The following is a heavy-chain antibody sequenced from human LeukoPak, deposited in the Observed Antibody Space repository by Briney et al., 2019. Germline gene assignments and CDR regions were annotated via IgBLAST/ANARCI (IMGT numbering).Heavy chain of an antibody. J-gene: IGHJ4*02. CDR1: GGSISSYY. CDR2: IYYSGST. Sequence: SETLSLTCTVSGGSISSYYWSWIRQPPGKGLEWIGSIYYSGSTYYNPSLKSRVSISVDPSKSQFSLKLTSVTAADTAVYYCATHPLLDYWGQGSLVTVSS. V-gene: IGHV4-59*08. D-gene: IGHD3-16*02. CDR3: ATHPLLDY.